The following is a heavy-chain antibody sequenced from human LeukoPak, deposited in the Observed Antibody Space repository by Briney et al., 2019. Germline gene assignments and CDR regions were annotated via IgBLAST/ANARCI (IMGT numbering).Heavy chain of an antibody. J-gene: IGHJ4*02. Sequence: GGSLRLSCAASGFTFSSYSMKWVRQAPGKGLEWVSYISDSGAMYYADSVRGRFTISRENAQNSLFLQMNSLRAEDTAVYYCARDGGYRGYDADCWGQGTLVTVSS. CDR3: ARDGGYRGYDADC. CDR1: GFTFSSYS. D-gene: IGHD5-12*01. V-gene: IGHV3-48*01. CDR2: ISDSGAM.